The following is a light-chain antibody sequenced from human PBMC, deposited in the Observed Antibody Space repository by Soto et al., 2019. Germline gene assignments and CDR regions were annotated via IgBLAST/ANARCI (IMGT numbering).Light chain of an antibody. CDR3: QQYEKWPPLT. V-gene: IGKV3-15*01. CDR1: QSIYSN. Sequence: EIVMTQSPATLSVSPGERATLSCRASQSIYSNLAWYQQKLGRAPRLLIYGASTRATGIPARFSGNGSGTEFTLTISSLQSEDFAVYYCQQYEKWPPLTFGGGTKVEI. CDR2: GAS. J-gene: IGKJ4*01.